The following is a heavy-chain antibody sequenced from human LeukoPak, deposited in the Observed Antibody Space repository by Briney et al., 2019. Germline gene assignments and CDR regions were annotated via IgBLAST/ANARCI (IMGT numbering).Heavy chain of an antibody. V-gene: IGHV3-30*18. CDR3: AKDPTHYRVWDYYETIGLSY. D-gene: IGHD3-22*01. CDR1: GFTFSTYG. Sequence: GRSLRLSCAASGFTFSTYGIHWVRQAPGKGLEWVAVISYDGSNKYYADSVKGRFTIPRDNSKNTLNLQMNSLRAEDTAVYYCAKDPTHYRVWDYYETIGLSYWGQGTLVTVSS. CDR2: ISYDGSNK. J-gene: IGHJ4*02.